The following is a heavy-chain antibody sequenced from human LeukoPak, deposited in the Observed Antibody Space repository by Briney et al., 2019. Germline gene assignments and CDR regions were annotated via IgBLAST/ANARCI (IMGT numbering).Heavy chain of an antibody. J-gene: IGHJ4*02. Sequence: ASVKVSCKASGYTFTSYYMHWVRQAPGQGLEWMGWISAYNGNTNYAQKLQGRVTMTTDTSTSTAYMELRSLRSDDTAVYYCARGKVGAPFNYWGQGTLVTVSS. CDR3: ARGKVGAPFNY. D-gene: IGHD1-26*01. CDR1: GYTFTSYY. CDR2: ISAYNGNT. V-gene: IGHV1-18*04.